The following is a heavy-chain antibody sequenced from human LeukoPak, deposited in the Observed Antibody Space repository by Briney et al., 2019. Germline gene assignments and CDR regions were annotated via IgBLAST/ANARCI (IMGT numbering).Heavy chain of an antibody. J-gene: IGHJ6*02. Sequence: PGGSLRLSCAASGFTFSSYWMSWVRQAPGKGLEWVANIKQDGSEKYYVDSVKGRFTISRDNAKNSLYLQTNSLRAEDTAVYYCARDQVTIFGVAHYGMDVWGQGTTVTVSS. CDR3: ARDQVTIFGVAHYGMDV. V-gene: IGHV3-7*01. CDR2: IKQDGSEK. D-gene: IGHD3-3*01. CDR1: GFTFSSYW.